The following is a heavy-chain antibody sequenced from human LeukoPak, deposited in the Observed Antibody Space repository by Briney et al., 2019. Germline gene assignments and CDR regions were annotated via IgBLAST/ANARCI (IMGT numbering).Heavy chain of an antibody. CDR2: ISSSSSTI. Sequence: GGSLRLSCAASGFTFSSYSMNWVRQAPGKGLEWVSYISSSSSTIYYADSVKGRFTISRDNSKNTLYLQMNSLRAEDTAVYYCARVDYYGSGSYGYFDYWGQGTLVTVSS. D-gene: IGHD3-10*01. J-gene: IGHJ4*02. V-gene: IGHV3-48*01. CDR3: ARVDYYGSGSYGYFDY. CDR1: GFTFSSYS.